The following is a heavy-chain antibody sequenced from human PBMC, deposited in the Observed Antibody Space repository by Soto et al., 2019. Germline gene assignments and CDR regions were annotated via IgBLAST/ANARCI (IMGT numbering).Heavy chain of an antibody. Sequence: EVRLVESGGGLVQPGGSLRLSCAASGFTVSSTYMHWVRQAPGTGLEWVSLIYSGGSTYYADSVKGRFTISRDNSKNTLQLQMNSPRAEDTAVYYCARDIGLLGTFDYWGQGTLVTVSS. V-gene: IGHV3-66*01. D-gene: IGHD3-16*01. CDR2: IYSGGST. J-gene: IGHJ4*02. CDR3: ARDIGLLGTFDY. CDR1: GFTVSSTY.